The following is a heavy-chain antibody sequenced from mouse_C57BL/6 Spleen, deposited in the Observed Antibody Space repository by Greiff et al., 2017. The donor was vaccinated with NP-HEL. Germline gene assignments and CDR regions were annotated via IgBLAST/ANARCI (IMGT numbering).Heavy chain of an antibody. V-gene: IGHV1-80*01. CDR1: GYAFSSYW. D-gene: IGHD2-2*01. Sequence: QVQLKQSGAELVKPGASVKISCKASGYAFSSYWMNWVKQRPGKGLEWIGQIYPGDGDTNYNGKFKGKATLTVDKSSSTAYMQLSSLTSEDSAVYYCAREIYYGYERYFDVWGTGTTVTVSS. CDR2: IYPGDGDT. CDR3: AREIYYGYERYFDV. J-gene: IGHJ1*03.